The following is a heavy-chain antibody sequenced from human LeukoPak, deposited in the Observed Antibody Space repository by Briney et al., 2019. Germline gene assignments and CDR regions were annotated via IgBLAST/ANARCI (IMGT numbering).Heavy chain of an antibody. D-gene: IGHD1-14*01. V-gene: IGHV3-30*14. CDR3: ARIRAYPYNSSPRHWFNP. CDR2: ISDDGTSE. CDR1: GYTFSYYF. J-gene: IGHJ5*02. Sequence: GRSLRLSCEGSGYTFSYYFMYWVRQAPGEELEWVAAISDDGTSEHYADSVKGRFTISRDNSKNSLYLHMNRLRTEDTAVYYCARIRAYPYNSSPRHWFNPWGQGTLVTVSS.